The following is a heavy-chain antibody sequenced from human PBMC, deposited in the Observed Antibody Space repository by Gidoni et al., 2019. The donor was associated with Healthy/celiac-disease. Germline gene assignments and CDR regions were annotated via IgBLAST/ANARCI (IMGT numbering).Heavy chain of an antibody. Sequence: QVQLQQWGAGLLKPSETLSLTCAVYVRSFSGYYWSWIRQPPGKGLEWIGEINHSGSTNYNPSLKSRVTISVDTSKNQFSLKLSSVTAADTAVYYCARGGRRWLQSKNWFDPWGQGTLVTVSS. J-gene: IGHJ5*02. CDR3: ARGGRRWLQSKNWFDP. V-gene: IGHV4-34*01. D-gene: IGHD5-12*01. CDR2: INHSGST. CDR1: VRSFSGYY.